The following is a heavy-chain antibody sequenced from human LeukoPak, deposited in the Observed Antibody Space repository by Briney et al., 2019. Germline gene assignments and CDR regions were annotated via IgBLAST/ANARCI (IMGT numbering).Heavy chain of an antibody. CDR2: IYYSGST. D-gene: IGHD3-22*01. CDR1: GGSISSSSYY. CDR3: ARDRYYYDSSGYLFDY. Sequence: PSETLSLTCTVSGGSISSSSYYWGWIRQPPGKGLEWIGNIYYSGSTYYNPSLKSRVTMSVDTSKNQFSLKLSSVTAADTAVYYCARDRYYYDSSGYLFDYWGQGTLVTVSS. J-gene: IGHJ4*02. V-gene: IGHV4-39*07.